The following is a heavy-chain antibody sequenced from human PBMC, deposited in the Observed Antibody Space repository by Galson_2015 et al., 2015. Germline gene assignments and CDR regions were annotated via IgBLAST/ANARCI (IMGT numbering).Heavy chain of an antibody. J-gene: IGHJ4*02. CDR3: ASSLSDSYYYGSGSYFNY. V-gene: IGHV1-69*13. CDR2: IIPIYGTA. D-gene: IGHD3-10*01. Sequence: SVKVSCKASGGSFSTYAISWVRQAPGQGLEWMGGIIPIYGTANYAQKFQGRVTITADESTSTAYMELSSLRSEDTAVYYCASSLSDSYYYGSGSYFNYWGQGTLVTVSS. CDR1: GGSFSTYA.